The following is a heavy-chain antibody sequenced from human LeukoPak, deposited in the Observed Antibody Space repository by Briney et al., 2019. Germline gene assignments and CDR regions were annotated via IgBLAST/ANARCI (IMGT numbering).Heavy chain of an antibody. D-gene: IGHD3-10*01. J-gene: IGHJ5*02. V-gene: IGHV1-18*04. Sequence: GASVKVSCKASGYTFTSYYMHWVRQAPGQGLEWMGWISAYNCNTNYAQKLQGRVTMTTDTSTSTAYMELRSLRSDDTAVYYCARDYYGSGSYYSSPTTGWFDPWGQGTLVTVSS. CDR2: ISAYNCNT. CDR3: ARDYYGSGSYYSSPTTGWFDP. CDR1: GYTFTSYY.